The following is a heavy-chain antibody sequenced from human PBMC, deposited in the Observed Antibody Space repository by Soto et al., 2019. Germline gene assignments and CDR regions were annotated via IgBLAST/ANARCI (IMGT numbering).Heavy chain of an antibody. J-gene: IGHJ3*02. D-gene: IGHD2-2*01. V-gene: IGHV1-58*02. CDR1: GFTFTSSA. Sequence: SVKVSCKASGFTFTSSAMQWVRQARGQRLEWIGWIVVGSGNTNYAQKFQERVTITRDMSTSTAYMELSSLRSEDTAVYYCAAARYCSSTSCYGYAFDIWGQGTMVTVSS. CDR3: AAARYCSSTSCYGYAFDI. CDR2: IVVGSGNT.